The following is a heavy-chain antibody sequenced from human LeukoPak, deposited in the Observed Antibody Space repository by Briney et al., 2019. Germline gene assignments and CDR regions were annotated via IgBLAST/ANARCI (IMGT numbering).Heavy chain of an antibody. CDR2: INHTPTT. Sequence: SETLSLTCAVYGGCFSGYYWSWIRQPPGKGLEWIGEINHTPTTNYNPPPKSRVTIPVHTSKNHFSLKLSSLTAADTAVYYCARGGTNGYSYGYGGRNWFDPWGQGTLVTVSS. D-gene: IGHD5-18*01. J-gene: IGHJ5*02. V-gene: IGHV4-34*01. CDR3: ARGGTNGYSYGYGGRNWFDP. CDR1: GGCFSGYY.